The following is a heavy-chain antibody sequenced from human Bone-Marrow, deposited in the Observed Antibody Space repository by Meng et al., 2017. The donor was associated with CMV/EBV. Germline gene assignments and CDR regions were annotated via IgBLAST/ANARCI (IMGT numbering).Heavy chain of an antibody. CDR1: GGSFSGYY. J-gene: IGHJ4*02. CDR2: INHSGST. CDR3: ARTPEYCSSTSCYMDY. V-gene: IGHV4-34*01. Sequence: SETLSLTCAVYGGSFSGYYWSWIRQPPGKGLEWIGEINHSGSTNYNPSLKSRVTISVDTSKNQFPLKLSSVTAADTAVYYCARTPEYCSSTSCYMDYWGQGTLVTVSS. D-gene: IGHD2-2*02.